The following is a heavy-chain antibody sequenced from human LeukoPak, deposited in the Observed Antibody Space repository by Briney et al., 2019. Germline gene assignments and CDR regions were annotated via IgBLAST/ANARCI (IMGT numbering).Heavy chain of an antibody. J-gene: IGHJ4*02. CDR3: VCNYGSGSYYNANFDY. CDR2: INWNSGSI. D-gene: IGHD3-10*01. Sequence: GGTLRLSCSASGFTFTTYGMNWVRQAPGKGLEWVSHINWNSGSIDYAESVKGRFTISRDNTKNSLYLQMNSLRAEDTAVYYCVCNYGSGSYYNANFDYWGQGTLVTVS. CDR1: GFTFTTYG. V-gene: IGHV3-48*04.